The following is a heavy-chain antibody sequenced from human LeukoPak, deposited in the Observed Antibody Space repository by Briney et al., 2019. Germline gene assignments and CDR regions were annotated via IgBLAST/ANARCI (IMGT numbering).Heavy chain of an antibody. V-gene: IGHV3-73*01. CDR2: IRSKANSYAT. D-gene: IGHD3-22*01. CDR3: TRPHTYYYDSSGYYYVDY. CDR1: GFTFSGSA. J-gene: IGHJ4*02. Sequence: GGSLKLSCAASGFTFSGSAMHWVRQASGKGLEWVGRIRSKANSYATAYAASVKGRLTISRDDSKNTAYLQMNSLKTEDTAVYYCTRPHTYYYDSSGYYYVDYWGQGTLVTVSS.